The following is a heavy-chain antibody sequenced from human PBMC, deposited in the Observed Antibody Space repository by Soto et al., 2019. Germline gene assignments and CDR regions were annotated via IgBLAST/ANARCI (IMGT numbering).Heavy chain of an antibody. Sequence: SETLSLPCAVYGGSFSGYYWSWLRQLSEKGLEWTGEITHSASTKYTPSLKSRATISVDTSKNQFSLKLSSVTAADPAVYYCARGRLSRTGIVGALRRFDPWGRGTLVTVSS. J-gene: IGHJ5*02. CDR1: GGSFSGYY. CDR2: ITHSAST. D-gene: IGHD1-26*01. V-gene: IGHV4-34*01. CDR3: ARGRLSRTGIVGALRRFDP.